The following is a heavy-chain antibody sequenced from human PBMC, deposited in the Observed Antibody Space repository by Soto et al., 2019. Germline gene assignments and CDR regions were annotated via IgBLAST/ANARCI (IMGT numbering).Heavy chain of an antibody. CDR1: GFTFDDYA. V-gene: IGHV3-9*01. Sequence: GGSLRLSCAASGFTFDDYAMHWVRQAPGKGLEWVSGISGNSGSIGYADSVKGRFTISRDNAKNSLYLQMNSLRAEDTALYYCAKDSARREGYYYYYMDVWGKGTTVTVSS. CDR2: ISGNSGSI. J-gene: IGHJ6*03. CDR3: AKDSARREGYYYYYMDV.